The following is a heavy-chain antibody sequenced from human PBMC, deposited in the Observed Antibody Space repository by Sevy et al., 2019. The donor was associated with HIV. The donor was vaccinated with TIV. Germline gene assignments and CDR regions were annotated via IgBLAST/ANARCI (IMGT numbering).Heavy chain of an antibody. CDR3: ARVPHPAAMQTFYYFGMDV. Sequence: GGSLRLSCAVSGFTFSTSAMSWVRQAPGKGLEWVSSISGSGGSPYNADSGKGRFTISRDNSKNTGYLQMNGLRAEDSAVYYCARVPHPAAMQTFYYFGMDVWGQGTTVTVSS. J-gene: IGHJ6*02. CDR1: GFTFSTSA. CDR2: ISGSGGSP. D-gene: IGHD2-2*01. V-gene: IGHV3-23*01.